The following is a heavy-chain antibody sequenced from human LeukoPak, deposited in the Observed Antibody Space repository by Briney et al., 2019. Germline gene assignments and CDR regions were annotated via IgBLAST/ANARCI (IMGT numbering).Heavy chain of an antibody. CDR2: ISYDGSNK. Sequence: GGSLRLSCAASGFTFSSYAIHWVRQAPGKGLEWVAVISYDGSNKYYADSVKGRFTISRDNSKNTLYLQMNSLRAEDTAVYYCARGRCTSCYSYLSFDYWGQGTLVTVSS. D-gene: IGHD2-2*02. CDR3: ARGRCTSCYSYLSFDY. J-gene: IGHJ4*02. V-gene: IGHV3-30-3*01. CDR1: GFTFSSYA.